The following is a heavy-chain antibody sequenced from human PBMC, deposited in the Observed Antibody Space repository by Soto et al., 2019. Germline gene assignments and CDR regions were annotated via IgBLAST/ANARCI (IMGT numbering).Heavy chain of an antibody. D-gene: IGHD2-2*01. Sequence: GESLKISCKGSGYIFRTSWIGWVRQMPGKGLEWMGVIYPGDSDTKYSPSFQGHVTISADKSISTAYLQWSSLKASDTAIYYCASRALCSSTSCTEGPNYYYYGMDVWGQGTTVTVSS. V-gene: IGHV5-51*01. J-gene: IGHJ6*02. CDR3: ASRALCSSTSCTEGPNYYYYGMDV. CDR1: GYIFRTSW. CDR2: IYPGDSDT.